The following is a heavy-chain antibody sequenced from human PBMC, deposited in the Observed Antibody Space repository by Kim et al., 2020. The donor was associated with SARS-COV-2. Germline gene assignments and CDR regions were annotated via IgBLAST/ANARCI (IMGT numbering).Heavy chain of an antibody. V-gene: IGHV4-61*01. D-gene: IGHD3-9*01. J-gene: IGHJ4*02. CDR3: ARGRYFDWLLIDY. Sequence: SETLSLTCTVSGGSVSSGSYYWSWIRQPPGKGLEWIGYIYYSGSTNYNPSLKSRVTISVDTSKNQFSLKLSSVTAADTAVYYCARGRYFDWLLIDYWGQG. CDR2: IYYSGST. CDR1: GGSVSSGSYY.